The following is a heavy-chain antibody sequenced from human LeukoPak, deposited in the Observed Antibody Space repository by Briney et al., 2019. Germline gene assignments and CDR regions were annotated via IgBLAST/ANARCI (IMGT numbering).Heavy chain of an antibody. CDR1: GFTFSSYG. V-gene: IGHV3-30*18. CDR3: AKDQSYYYDSSGPSDY. J-gene: IGHJ4*02. D-gene: IGHD3-22*01. CDR2: ISYDGSNK. Sequence: GGSLRLSCAASGFTFSSYGMHWVRQAPGKGLEWVAVISYDGSNKYYADSVKGRFTISRDNSKNTLYLQMNNLRAEDTAVYYCAKDQSYYYDSSGPSDYWGQGTLVTVSS.